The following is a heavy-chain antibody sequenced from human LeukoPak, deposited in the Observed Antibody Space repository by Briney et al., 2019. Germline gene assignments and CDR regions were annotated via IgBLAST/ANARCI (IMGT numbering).Heavy chain of an antibody. CDR2: FCGSGGAS. Sequence: PGGPLRLSCNPSSFPFTRYPKNCPPHAPGKALEWLSAFCGSGGASYYADSVKGRFTVSRDNSKNTSYLQLNSLRAEDTATYYCAKGRGATYQWYFDLWGRGTLVTVAT. J-gene: IGHJ2*01. CDR1: SFPFTRYP. V-gene: IGHV3-23*01. CDR3: AKGRGATYQWYFDL.